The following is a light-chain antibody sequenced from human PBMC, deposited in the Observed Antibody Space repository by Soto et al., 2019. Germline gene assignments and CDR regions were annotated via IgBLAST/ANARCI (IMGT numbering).Light chain of an antibody. CDR3: QQYNNWPPSIT. Sequence: EIVMTQSPATLSVSPGERATLSCRASQSVSSNLAWYQQKRGQAPRLLIYGASTRATGIPARFSGSGSGTEVTLTISSLHSEDFAFYYCQQYNNWPPSITFGQGTRLEIK. CDR1: QSVSSN. J-gene: IGKJ5*01. V-gene: IGKV3-15*01. CDR2: GAS.